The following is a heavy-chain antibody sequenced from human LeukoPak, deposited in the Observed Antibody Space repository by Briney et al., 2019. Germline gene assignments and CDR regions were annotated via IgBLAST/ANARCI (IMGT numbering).Heavy chain of an antibody. V-gene: IGHV3-30-3*01. CDR2: ISYDGSNK. CDR3: AKDRGGMET. Sequence: QAGGSLRLSCAASGFTFSSYAMHWVRQAPGKGLEWVAVISYDGSNKYYADSVKGRFTISRDNSKNTLYLQMNSLRAEDTAVYYCAKDRGGMETWGQGTLVTVSS. CDR1: GFTFSSYA. D-gene: IGHD1-1*01. J-gene: IGHJ5*02.